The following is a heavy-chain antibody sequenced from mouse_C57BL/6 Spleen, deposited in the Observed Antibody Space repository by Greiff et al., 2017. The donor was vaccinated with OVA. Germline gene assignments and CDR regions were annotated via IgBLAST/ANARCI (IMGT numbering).Heavy chain of an antibody. CDR1: GYAFSSYW. CDR2: IYPGDGDT. D-gene: IGHD1-1*01. V-gene: IGHV1-80*01. CDR3: ARDYYGSSYLDV. Sequence: QVQLQQSGAELVKPGASVKISCKASGYAFSSYWMNWVKQRPGKGLEWIGQIYPGDGDTNYNGKFKGKATLTADKSSSTAYVQLSSLTSEDSAVYFCARDYYGSSYLDVWGTGTTVTVSS. J-gene: IGHJ1*03.